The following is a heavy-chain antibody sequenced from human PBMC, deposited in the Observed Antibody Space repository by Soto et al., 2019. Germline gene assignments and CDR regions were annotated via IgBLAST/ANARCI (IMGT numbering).Heavy chain of an antibody. Sequence: QVQLVQSGAEVKKPGASVKVSCKASGYIFTSYEITWVRQATGQGLEWMGWMNPNSGNTDYAQKFQGRVTMTRSTSISTAYMELSSLRSEDTAVYYCARVYGDDGDGNWFDSWGQGTLVTVSS. CDR3: ARVYGDDGDGNWFDS. D-gene: IGHD1-20*01. J-gene: IGHJ5*01. V-gene: IGHV1-8*01. CDR2: MNPNSGNT. CDR1: GYIFTSYE.